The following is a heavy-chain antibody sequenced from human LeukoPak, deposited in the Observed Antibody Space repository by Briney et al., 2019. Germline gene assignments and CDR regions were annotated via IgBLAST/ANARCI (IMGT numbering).Heavy chain of an antibody. CDR3: ARHRGYSNYPGFFWFDP. D-gene: IGHD4-11*01. Sequence: ASVKVSCKASEYTFTSYDFNWVRQATGQRPEWMGWVSPNSGDTGYAQKFQDRVTMTRNTSISTAYMELSSLRSDDTAVYYCARHRGYSNYPGFFWFDPWGQGTLVTVSS. CDR1: EYTFTSYD. J-gene: IGHJ5*02. V-gene: IGHV1-8*01. CDR2: VSPNSGDT.